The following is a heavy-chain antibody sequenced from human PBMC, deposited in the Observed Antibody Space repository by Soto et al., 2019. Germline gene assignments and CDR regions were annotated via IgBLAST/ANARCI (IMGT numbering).Heavy chain of an antibody. Sequence: PGGSLRLACPASGFTVSSNYMSWVRPAPGKGLEWVSVIYSGGSTYYADSVKGRFTISRHNSKNTLYLQMNSLRAEDTAVYYCARGHLEDYGSGGGFDYWGQGTLVTVPQ. D-gene: IGHD3-10*01. V-gene: IGHV3-53*04. CDR3: ARGHLEDYGSGGGFDY. J-gene: IGHJ4*02. CDR1: GFTVSSNY. CDR2: IYSGGST.